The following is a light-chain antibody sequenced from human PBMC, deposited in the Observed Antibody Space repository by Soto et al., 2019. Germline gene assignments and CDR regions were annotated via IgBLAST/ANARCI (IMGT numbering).Light chain of an antibody. CDR1: QSVSSY. CDR3: QQYGSSPWT. CDR2: DAS. Sequence: EIVLTQSPATLSLSPGERATLSCRASQSVSSYLAWYQQKPGQAPRLLIYDASNRATGIPARFSGSGSGTDFTLTISSLEPEDFAMYYCQQYGSSPWTFGQGTKVEVQ. V-gene: IGKV3-11*01. J-gene: IGKJ1*01.